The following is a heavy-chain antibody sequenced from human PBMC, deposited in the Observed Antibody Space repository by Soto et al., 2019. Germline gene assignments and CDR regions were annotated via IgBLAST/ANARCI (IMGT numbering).Heavy chain of an antibody. CDR1: GGSISSYF. V-gene: IGHV4-59*01. D-gene: IGHD4-17*01. CDR3: ARPTYGDYGMDV. Sequence: QVQLQESGPGLVKPSETLSLTCTVSGGSISSYFWNWIRQPPGKGLEWIGYVYYSGSTNYNPSLKSRVTISVDMSKNQFSLKLSSVTAADTAVYYCARPTYGDYGMDVWGKGTTVTVSS. J-gene: IGHJ6*04. CDR2: VYYSGST.